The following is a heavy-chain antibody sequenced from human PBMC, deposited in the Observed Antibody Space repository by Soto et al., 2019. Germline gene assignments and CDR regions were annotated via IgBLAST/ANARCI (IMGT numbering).Heavy chain of an antibody. Sequence: SETLSLACTVSGCSISSSSYYWGWIRQPPGKGLEWIGSIYYSGSTNYNPSLKSRVTISVDTSKNQFSLKLSSVTAADTAVYYCARRLYYDSSGFEGGGMDVWGQGTTVT. J-gene: IGHJ6*02. CDR2: IYYSGST. CDR1: GCSISSSSYY. D-gene: IGHD3-22*01. CDR3: ARRLYYDSSGFEGGGMDV. V-gene: IGHV4-39*01.